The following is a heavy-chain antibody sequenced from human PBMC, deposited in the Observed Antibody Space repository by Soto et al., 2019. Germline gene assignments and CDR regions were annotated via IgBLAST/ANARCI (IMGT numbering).Heavy chain of an antibody. CDR2: IYDSGST. V-gene: IGHV4-59*06. J-gene: IGHJ4*02. D-gene: IGHD4-17*01. CDR3: ARRLRYYFDY. Sequence: PSETLSLTCTVSGGSISSYLWSWIRQPPGKGLEWIGFIYDSGSTYYIPSLRSRVSISVDTSKNQFSLKLYSVTAADTAVYYCARRLRYYFDYWGQGTVVTVSS. CDR1: GGSISSYL.